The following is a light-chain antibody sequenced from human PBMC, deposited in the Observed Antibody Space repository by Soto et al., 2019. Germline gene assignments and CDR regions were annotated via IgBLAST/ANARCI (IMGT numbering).Light chain of an antibody. CDR3: QQYNSYPWT. J-gene: IGKJ1*01. CDR1: QSISSW. CDR2: KAS. V-gene: IGKV1-5*03. Sequence: DSQMTQSPSTLSASIGDIVTITCRASQSISSWLAWYQQKPGKAPKVLIYKASSLESGVPSRFSGSGSGTEFTLTISSLQPDDFATYYCQQYNSYPWTFGRGTKVEIK.